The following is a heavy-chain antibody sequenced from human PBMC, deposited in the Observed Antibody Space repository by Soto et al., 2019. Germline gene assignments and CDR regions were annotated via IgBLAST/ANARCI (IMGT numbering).Heavy chain of an antibody. Sequence: PGGSLRLSCAASGFTFSSYWMSWVRQAPGKGLEWVASIKQDGSEKYYVDSVKGRFTISRDNAKNSLYLQMNSLRAEDTAVYYCARGVLRYFDWLDAFDIWGQGTMVTVSS. CDR2: IKQDGSEK. V-gene: IGHV3-7*04. D-gene: IGHD3-9*01. CDR1: GFTFSSYW. J-gene: IGHJ3*02. CDR3: ARGVLRYFDWLDAFDI.